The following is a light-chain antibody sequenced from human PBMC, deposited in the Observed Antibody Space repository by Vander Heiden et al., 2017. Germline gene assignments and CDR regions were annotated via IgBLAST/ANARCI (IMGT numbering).Light chain of an antibody. CDR3: QKNNSNPRT. Sequence: DLQMMQSPSTLSASVGDRVTITCRASQSITWYLTWYQQKPGKAPNLLIYDASSLQSGVPSRFSGRGSGTYFTLTISSLQPDDFAIYYCQKNNSNPRTFGQGTKLEIK. J-gene: IGKJ2*02. V-gene: IGKV1-39*01. CDR2: DAS. CDR1: QSITWY.